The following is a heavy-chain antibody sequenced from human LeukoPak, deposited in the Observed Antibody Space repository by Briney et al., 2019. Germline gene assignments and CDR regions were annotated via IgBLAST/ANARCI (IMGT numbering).Heavy chain of an antibody. J-gene: IGHJ4*02. CDR2: ISYDGDGSNK. Sequence: GGSLRLSCSASGFSFSSYEMNWVRQAPGKGLEWVAVISYDGDGSNKYYADSVKGRFTISRDNSKNTLYLQMNSLRAEDTAVYYCAKDQLSYDSSGSPGYWGQGTLVTVSS. CDR3: AKDQLSYDSSGSPGY. CDR1: GFSFSSYE. D-gene: IGHD3-22*01. V-gene: IGHV3-30*18.